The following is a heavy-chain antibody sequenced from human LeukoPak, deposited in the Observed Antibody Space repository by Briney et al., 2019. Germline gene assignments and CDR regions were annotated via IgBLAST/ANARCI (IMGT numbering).Heavy chain of an antibody. CDR3: ARIAGTYYYDLLDY. J-gene: IGHJ4*02. CDR2: INHSGST. D-gene: IGHD3-22*01. V-gene: IGHV4-34*01. Sequence: SETLSLTCAVYGGSSSGYYWSWIRQPPGKGLEWIGEINHSGSTNYNPSLKSRVTISVDTSKNQFSLKLSSVTAADTAVYYCARIAGTYYYDLLDYWGQGTLVTVSS. CDR1: GGSSSGYY.